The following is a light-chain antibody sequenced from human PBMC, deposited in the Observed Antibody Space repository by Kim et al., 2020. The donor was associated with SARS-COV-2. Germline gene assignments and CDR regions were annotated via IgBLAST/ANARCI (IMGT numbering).Light chain of an antibody. CDR1: QSVSRK. Sequence: EIVMRQSPATLSVSPGERATLSCRASQSVSRKLAWYQQKPGQAPRLLIYGASTRATGIPARFSGSGSGTEFTLTISSLQSEDFAVYYCQQYNNWPPYTFGQGTKLEI. J-gene: IGKJ2*01. CDR2: GAS. CDR3: QQYNNWPPYT. V-gene: IGKV3-15*01.